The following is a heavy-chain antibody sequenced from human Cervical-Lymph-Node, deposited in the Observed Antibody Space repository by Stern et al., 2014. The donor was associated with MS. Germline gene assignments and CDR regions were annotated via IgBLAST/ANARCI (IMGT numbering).Heavy chain of an antibody. D-gene: IGHD3-10*01. CDR2: ISYDGSDT. J-gene: IGHJ4*02. CDR1: GFTFSSYG. V-gene: IGHV3-30*18. CDR3: VKRGITEVRGVRLGDY. Sequence: VHLVESGGGVVQPGRSLRLTCTVSGFTFSSYGMHWVRQAPGKGLEWVSVISYDGSDTYYAESVKGRFTISRDNPKNTLYLEMRRLRREDTAVYYCVKRGITEVRGVRLGDYWGPGTLVIVSS.